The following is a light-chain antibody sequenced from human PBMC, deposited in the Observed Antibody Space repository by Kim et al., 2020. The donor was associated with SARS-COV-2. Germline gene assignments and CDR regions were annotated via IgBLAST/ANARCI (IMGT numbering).Light chain of an antibody. CDR1: SLRSYY. V-gene: IGLV3-19*01. CDR2: GKN. J-gene: IGLJ2*01. CDR3: NSRDSSGNHLV. Sequence: SSELTQDTAVSVALGQTVRITCQGDSLRSYYASWYQQKPGQAPVLVIYGKNNRPSGIPDRFSGSSSGNTASLTIPGAQAEDEADYYCNSRDSSGNHLVFG.